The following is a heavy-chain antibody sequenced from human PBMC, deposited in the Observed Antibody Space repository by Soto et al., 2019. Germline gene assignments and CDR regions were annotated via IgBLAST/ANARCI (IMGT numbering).Heavy chain of an antibody. CDR2: VSHDGRNT. CDR1: GFRLSDHY. J-gene: IGHJ4*02. Sequence: GGSLRLSCVASGFRLSDHYMHWVRQAPGKGLEWVAVVSHDGRNTHYADSVKGRFTISRDSSKNTVSLEMTSLRAEDTAVYYCAKGGRQWLVTSDFNYWGQGALVTVSS. D-gene: IGHD6-19*01. V-gene: IGHV3-30*18. CDR3: AKGGRQWLVTSDFNY.